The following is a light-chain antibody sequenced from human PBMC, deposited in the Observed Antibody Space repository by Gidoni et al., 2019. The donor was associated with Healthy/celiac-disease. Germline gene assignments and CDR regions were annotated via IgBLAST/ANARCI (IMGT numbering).Light chain of an antibody. Sequence: SPGQSVTISCTGTSSDVGGYNYVSWYQKHPGKAPKLMIYEVSKRPSGVPDRFSGSKSGNTASLTVSGLQAEDEADYYCSSYAGSNKGVFGGGTKLTVL. J-gene: IGLJ2*01. CDR2: EVS. V-gene: IGLV2-8*01. CDR1: SSDVGGYNY. CDR3: SSYAGSNKGV.